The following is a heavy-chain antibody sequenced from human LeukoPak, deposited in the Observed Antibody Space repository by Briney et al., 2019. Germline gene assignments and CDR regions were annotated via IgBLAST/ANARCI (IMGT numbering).Heavy chain of an antibody. Sequence: GGSLRLSCAASGFTFSNYWVHWVRQAPGKGLVWASRINRDGSTTSYADSVKGRFTVSRDNAKNTLNLQMNSLRAEDTAVYYCARDRKSGESSEIDFWGQGTLVTVSS. CDR3: ARDRKSGESSEIDF. V-gene: IGHV3-74*01. D-gene: IGHD3-10*01. CDR2: INRDGSTT. J-gene: IGHJ4*02. CDR1: GFTFSNYW.